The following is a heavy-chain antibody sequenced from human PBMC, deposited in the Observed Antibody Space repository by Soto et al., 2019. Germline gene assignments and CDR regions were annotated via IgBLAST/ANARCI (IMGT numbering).Heavy chain of an antibody. CDR1: GGSISSDGHY. CDR3: ASQDYDKSVYYFDY. J-gene: IGHJ4*02. CDR2: LYYSGST. V-gene: IGHV4-31*03. Sequence: QVQLQESGPRLVKPSQTLSLSCSVSGGSISSDGHYWSWIRQYPGGGLEWIGYLYYSGSTFYTPSLRSRVTISGDTSKNQFSLTLSSVTAADTATYYCASQDYDKSVYYFDYWGRGTLVTVSS. D-gene: IGHD3-22*01.